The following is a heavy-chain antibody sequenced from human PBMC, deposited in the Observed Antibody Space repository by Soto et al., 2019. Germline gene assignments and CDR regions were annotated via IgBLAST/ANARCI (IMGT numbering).Heavy chain of an antibody. J-gene: IGHJ3*02. CDR3: AKGLRFLESGDAFDI. D-gene: IGHD3-3*01. CDR1: GFTFSSYG. CDR2: RSYDGSNK. Sequence: GGSLRLSCAASGFTFSSYGMHWVRQAPGKGLEWVAVRSYDGSNKYYADSVKGRFTISRDNSKNTLYLQMNSLRAEDTAVYYCAKGLRFLESGDAFDIWGQGTMVTVSS. V-gene: IGHV3-30*18.